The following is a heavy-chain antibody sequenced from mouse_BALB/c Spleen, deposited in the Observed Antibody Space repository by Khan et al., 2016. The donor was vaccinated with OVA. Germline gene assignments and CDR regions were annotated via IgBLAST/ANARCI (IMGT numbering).Heavy chain of an antibody. J-gene: IGHJ3*01. CDR2: LSSGGSYT. V-gene: IGHV5-6*01. CDR1: GFTFSTYG. D-gene: IGHD1-1*01. CDR3: TRRAYYYNSGGFAY. Sequence: EVQLVESGGDLVKPGGSLKLSCAASGFTFSTYGMSWVRQTPDKRLEWVAALSSGGSYTYYPDSVKGRFIISRDNAKNTLYMQMSSLKSEDTAMYYCTRRAYYYNSGGFAYWGQGTLVTVSA.